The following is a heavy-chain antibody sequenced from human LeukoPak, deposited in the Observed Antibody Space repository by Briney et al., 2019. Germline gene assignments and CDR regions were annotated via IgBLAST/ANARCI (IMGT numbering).Heavy chain of an antibody. Sequence: GGSLSLSCAASGFTFSSYGMHWVRQAPGKGLEWVAFIRYDGSNKYYADSVKGRFTISRDNSKNTLYLQMNSLRAEDTAVYYCAKDQGNDYYFDYWGQGTLVTVSS. J-gene: IGHJ4*02. CDR1: GFTFSSYG. CDR2: IRYDGSNK. CDR3: AKDQGNDYYFDY. D-gene: IGHD1-1*01. V-gene: IGHV3-30*02.